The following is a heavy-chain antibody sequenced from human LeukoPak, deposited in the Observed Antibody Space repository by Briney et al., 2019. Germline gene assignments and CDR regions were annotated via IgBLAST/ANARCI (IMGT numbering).Heavy chain of an antibody. CDR3: ARISGYGVFDY. Sequence: ASVKVSCKASGYTFTNYGITWVRQAPGQGLEWMGWINPNSGGTNYAQKFQGRVTMTRDTSISTAYMELSRLRSDDTAVYYCARISGYGVFDYWGQGTLVTVSS. V-gene: IGHV1-2*02. CDR2: INPNSGGT. D-gene: IGHD5-12*01. J-gene: IGHJ4*02. CDR1: GYTFTNYG.